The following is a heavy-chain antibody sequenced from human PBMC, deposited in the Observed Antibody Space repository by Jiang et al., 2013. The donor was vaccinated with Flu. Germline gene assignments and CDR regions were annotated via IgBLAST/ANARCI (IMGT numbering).Heavy chain of an antibody. D-gene: IGHD4-17*01. V-gene: IGHV1-2*02. Sequence: GQGLEWMGWINPNSGGTNYAQKFQGRVTMTRDTSISTAYMELSRLRSDDTAVYYCARAPIYGDPAGDYWGQGTLVTVSS. CDR3: ARAPIYGDPAGDY. J-gene: IGHJ4*02. CDR2: INPNSGGT.